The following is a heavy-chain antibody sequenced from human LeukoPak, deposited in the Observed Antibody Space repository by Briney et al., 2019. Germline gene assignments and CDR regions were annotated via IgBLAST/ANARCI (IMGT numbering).Heavy chain of an antibody. J-gene: IGHJ4*02. Sequence: SETLSLTCAVSGGSFSGYYWSWIRQPPGKGLEWIGEINHSGSTNYNPSLKSRVTISVDTSKNQFSLKLSSVTAADTAVYYCARGGPQFAFDYWGQGTLVTVSS. CDR3: ARGGPQFAFDY. D-gene: IGHD3-16*01. CDR2: INHSGST. V-gene: IGHV4-34*01. CDR1: GGSFSGYY.